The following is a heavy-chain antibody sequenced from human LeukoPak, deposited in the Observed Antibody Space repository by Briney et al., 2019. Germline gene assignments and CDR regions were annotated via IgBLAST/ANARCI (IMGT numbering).Heavy chain of an antibody. J-gene: IGHJ4*02. Sequence: SETLSLTCTLSGGSISSGSYFCSWVRQPAGKGLEWIGRIYTSGSTNYNPSLKSRVTISPDTSKNQFSLKLSSGTAADTAVYYCARELAGYGKLDYWGQGILVTVSS. CDR2: IYTSGST. D-gene: IGHD5-12*01. CDR1: GGSISSGSYF. V-gene: IGHV4-61*02. CDR3: ARELAGYGKLDY.